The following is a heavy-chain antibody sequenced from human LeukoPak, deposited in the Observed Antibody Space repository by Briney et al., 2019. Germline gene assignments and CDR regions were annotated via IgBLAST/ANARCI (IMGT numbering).Heavy chain of an antibody. CDR3: ARHYSNYANWFDP. D-gene: IGHD4-11*01. V-gene: IGHV4-4*07. CDR2: IYTSGIT. J-gene: IGHJ5*02. Sequence: SETPSLTCTVSGGSISTYYWSSIRQPAGKGLEWIGRIYTSGITNYNPSLKSRVTMSVDTSKNQFSLKLSSVTAADTAVYYCARHYSNYANWFDPWGQGTLVTVSS. CDR1: GGSISTYY.